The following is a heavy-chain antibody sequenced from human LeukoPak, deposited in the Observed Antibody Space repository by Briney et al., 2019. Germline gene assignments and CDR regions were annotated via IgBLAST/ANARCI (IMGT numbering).Heavy chain of an antibody. Sequence: GPSVKLSCKASGYTFTGYYMHWVRHAPGQGLEWMGWINPNSGGTNYAQKFQGRVTMTRDTSISTAYMELSRLRSDDTAVYYFPRGRIAARPDYWGQGTLVTVSS. D-gene: IGHD6-6*01. CDR2: INPNSGGT. CDR3: PRGRIAARPDY. J-gene: IGHJ4*02. V-gene: IGHV1-2*02. CDR1: GYTFTGYY.